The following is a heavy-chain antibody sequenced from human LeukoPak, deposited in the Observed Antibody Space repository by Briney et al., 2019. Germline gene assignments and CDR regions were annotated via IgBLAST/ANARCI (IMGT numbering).Heavy chain of an antibody. J-gene: IGHJ4*02. CDR3: ARGRITMIVVAMDTVDY. V-gene: IGHV3-30*03. Sequence: PGGSLRLSCAASGFTFSSYGMHWVLQAPGKGLEWVAVISYDGSNKYYADSVKGRFTISRDNSKNTLYLQMNSLRAEDTAVYYCARGRITMIVVAMDTVDYWGQGTLVTVSS. CDR1: GFTFSSYG. D-gene: IGHD3-22*01. CDR2: ISYDGSNK.